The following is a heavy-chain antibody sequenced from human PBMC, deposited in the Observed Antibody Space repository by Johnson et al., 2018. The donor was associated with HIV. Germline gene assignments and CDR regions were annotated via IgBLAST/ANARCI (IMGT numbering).Heavy chain of an antibody. CDR1: GFTFSSYA. Sequence: QEQLVESGGGVVQPGRSLRLSCAASGFTFSSYAMHWVRQAPGKGLEWVAVISYDGSNKYYVASVKGRFTISRDNAENSLYLQMNSLRVEDTAVYYCASSYSESDAFDIWGQGTMVTVSS. V-gene: IGHV3-30*14. D-gene: IGHD3-10*01. CDR3: ASSYSESDAFDI. J-gene: IGHJ3*02. CDR2: ISYDGSNK.